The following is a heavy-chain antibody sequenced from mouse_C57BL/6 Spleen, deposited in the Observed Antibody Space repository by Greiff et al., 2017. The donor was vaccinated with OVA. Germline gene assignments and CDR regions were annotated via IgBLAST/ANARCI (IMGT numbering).Heavy chain of an antibody. Sequence: EVQVVESGGGLVKPGGSLKLSCAASGFTFSSYAMSWVRQTPEKRLEWVATISDGGSYTYYPDNVKGRFTISRDNAKNNLYLQMSHLKSEDTAMYYCAREGYDGVFDYWGQGTTLTVSS. V-gene: IGHV5-4*01. D-gene: IGHD2-2*01. CDR3: AREGYDGVFDY. J-gene: IGHJ2*01. CDR1: GFTFSSYA. CDR2: ISDGGSYT.